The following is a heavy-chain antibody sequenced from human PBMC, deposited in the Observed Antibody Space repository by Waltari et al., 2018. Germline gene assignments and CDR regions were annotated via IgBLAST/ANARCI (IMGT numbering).Heavy chain of an antibody. Sequence: QVQLVESGGGVVQPVRSLRLSCAASGVVFSTYAMHWVRQALGKGLEWVSVLSYDGSNKYYTDSLKGRFTISRDNAKNTMYLQMDSLRTDDTAVYYCARDDRDGLPDYFDFWGQGTLVTVSS. D-gene: IGHD2-8*01. V-gene: IGHV3-30*10. CDR1: GVVFSTYA. CDR2: LSYDGSNK. J-gene: IGHJ4*02. CDR3: ARDDRDGLPDYFDF.